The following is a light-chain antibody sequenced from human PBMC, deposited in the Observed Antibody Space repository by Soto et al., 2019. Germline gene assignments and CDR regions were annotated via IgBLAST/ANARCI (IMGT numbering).Light chain of an antibody. V-gene: IGLV2-23*02. CDR3: CSYAGSSTFEEGVV. Sequence: QSALTQPASVSGSPGQSITISCTGTSSDVGSYNLVSWYQQHPGKAPKLMIYEVSKRPSGVSNRFSGSKSGNTASLTISGLQAEDEADYYCCSYAGSSTFEEGVVFGGGTKLTVL. J-gene: IGLJ2*01. CDR2: EVS. CDR1: SSDVGSYNL.